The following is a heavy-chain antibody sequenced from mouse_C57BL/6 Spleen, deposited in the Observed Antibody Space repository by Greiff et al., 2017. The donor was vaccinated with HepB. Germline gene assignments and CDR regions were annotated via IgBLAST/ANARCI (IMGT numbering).Heavy chain of an antibody. CDR2: INPSNGGT. Sequence: VQLQQSGTELVKPGASVKLSCKASGYTFTSYWMHWVKQRPGQGLEWIGNINPSNGGTNYNEKFKSKATLTVDKSSSTAYMQLSSLTSEDSAVYYCARWDTVVAYYFDYWGQGTTLTVSS. CDR1: GYTFTSYW. J-gene: IGHJ2*01. CDR3: ARWDTVVAYYFDY. D-gene: IGHD1-1*01. V-gene: IGHV1-53*01.